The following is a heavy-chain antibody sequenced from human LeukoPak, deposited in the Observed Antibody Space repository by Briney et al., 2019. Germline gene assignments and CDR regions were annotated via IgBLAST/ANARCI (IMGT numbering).Heavy chain of an antibody. CDR3: ARRVEAAAGPNNWFDP. V-gene: IGHV1-18*01. D-gene: IGHD6-13*01. CDR1: GYTFTSYG. CDR2: ISAYNGNT. J-gene: IGHJ5*02. Sequence: GASVKVSCKASGYTFTSYGISWVRQAPGQGLEWMGWISAYNGNTNYAQKLQGRVTMTTDTSTSTAYMELRSLRSDDTAVYYCARRVEAAAGPNNWFDPWGQGTLVTVSS.